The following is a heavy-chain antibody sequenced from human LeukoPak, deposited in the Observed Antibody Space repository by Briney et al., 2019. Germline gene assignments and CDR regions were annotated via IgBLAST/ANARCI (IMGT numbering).Heavy chain of an antibody. V-gene: IGHV3-33*03. CDR2: IWHDGDTK. CDR3: VKDSTTRASNLPDY. J-gene: IGHJ4*02. D-gene: IGHD1/OR15-1a*01. CDR1: GFTFNNYG. Sequence: PGGSLRLSCEASGFTFNNYGVHWVRQAPGKGLEWVAVIWHDGDTKFYADSVKGRFTISGDKSKNTLYLEMNSLRAEDTAVYYCVKDSTTRASNLPDYWGQGTLVTVSS.